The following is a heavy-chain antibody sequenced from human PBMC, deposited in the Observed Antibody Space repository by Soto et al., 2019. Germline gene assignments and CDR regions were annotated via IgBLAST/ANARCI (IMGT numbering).Heavy chain of an antibody. CDR3: ARDDSGYPPYFHY. V-gene: IGHV3-48*03. D-gene: IGHD3-16*02. J-gene: IGHJ4*02. Sequence: PGGSLRLSCAASGFTFSSYEMNWVRQAPGKGLEWVSYISSGGSTIYYADSVRGRFTISRDNAKNSLYLQMNSLRAEDTAVYYCARDDSGYPPYFHYWGQGTLVTVSS. CDR1: GFTFSSYE. CDR2: ISSGGSTI.